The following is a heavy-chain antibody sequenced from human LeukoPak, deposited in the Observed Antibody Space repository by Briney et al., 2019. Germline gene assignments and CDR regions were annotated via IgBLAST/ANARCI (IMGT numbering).Heavy chain of an antibody. CDR1: GGSISSGSYY. Sequence: SETLSLTCTVSGGSISSGSYYWAWIRQPPGKGLEWIGSVYYSGSTYYYPSLTSRVTISVDTSKNQFSLELTSVTAADTAVYYCARRLGRYCSSTSCYSGYFDYWGQGTLVTVSS. V-gene: IGHV4-39*01. CDR3: ARRLGRYCSSTSCYSGYFDY. D-gene: IGHD2-2*01. J-gene: IGHJ4*01. CDR2: VYYSGST.